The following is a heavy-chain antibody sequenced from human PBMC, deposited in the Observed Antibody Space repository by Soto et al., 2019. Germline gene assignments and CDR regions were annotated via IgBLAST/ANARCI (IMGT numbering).Heavy chain of an antibody. CDR1: GFTSSSYS. D-gene: IGHD2-15*01. CDR2: IGSSSSYI. CDR3: ARHLNLGYCSGGSCLYGMDV. J-gene: IGHJ6*02. V-gene: IGHV3-21*01. Sequence: GSLRLSCAASGFTSSSYSMNWVRQAPGKGLEWVSSIGSSSSYIYYADSVKGRFTISRDNAKNSLYLQMNSLRAEDTAVYYYARHLNLGYCSGGSCLYGMDVWGQGTTVTVSS.